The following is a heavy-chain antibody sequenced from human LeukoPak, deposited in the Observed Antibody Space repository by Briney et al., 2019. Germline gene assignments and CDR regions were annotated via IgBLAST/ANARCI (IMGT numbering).Heavy chain of an antibody. J-gene: IGHJ4*02. Sequence: SETLSLTCAVSGGSISSGGYSWSWIRQPPGKGLEWIGYIYHSGSTYYNPSLKSRLTISVDASKSQFSLKLSSVTASDTAVYYCARRKPVAGAVFDFWGQGTLVTVSS. D-gene: IGHD6-19*01. CDR3: ARRKPVAGAVFDF. CDR1: GGSISSGGYS. V-gene: IGHV4-30-2*01. CDR2: IYHSGST.